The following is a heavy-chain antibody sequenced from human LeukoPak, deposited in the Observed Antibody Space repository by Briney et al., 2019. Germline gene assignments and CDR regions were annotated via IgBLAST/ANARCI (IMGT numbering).Heavy chain of an antibody. Sequence: GGPLRLSCAASGFSVRDNYMSWVRQAPGKRLEWVSDVYINGRTFYADSVKGRFIISRDNSKNTLYLQMNSLRAEDTAVYYCASPLNYYDTSGYCPQTHDYWGQGTLVTVSS. CDR1: GFSVRDNY. CDR3: ASPLNYYDTSGYCPQTHDY. J-gene: IGHJ4*02. CDR2: VYINGRT. V-gene: IGHV3-66*02. D-gene: IGHD3-22*01.